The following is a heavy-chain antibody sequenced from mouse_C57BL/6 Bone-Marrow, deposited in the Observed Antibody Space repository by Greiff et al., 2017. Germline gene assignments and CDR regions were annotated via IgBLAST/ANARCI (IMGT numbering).Heavy chain of an antibody. J-gene: IGHJ3*01. V-gene: IGHV1-63*01. D-gene: IGHD1-1*01. Sequence: QVQLQQSGAELVRPGTSVKMSCKASGYTFTNYWIGWAKQRPGHGLEWIGDIYPGGGYTTYNEKFKGKATLTADNYSSTAYMQFSSLTSEDSAIYYCAREAYGSSYFAYWGQGTLVTVSA. CDR1: GYTFTNYW. CDR3: AREAYGSSYFAY. CDR2: IYPGGGYT.